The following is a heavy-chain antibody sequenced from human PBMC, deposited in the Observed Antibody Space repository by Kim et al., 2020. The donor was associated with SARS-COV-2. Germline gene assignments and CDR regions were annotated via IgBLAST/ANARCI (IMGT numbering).Heavy chain of an antibody. V-gene: IGHV5-51*01. CDR1: GYSFTSYW. CDR2: IYPGDSDT. J-gene: IGHJ6*02. Sequence: GESLKISCKGSGYSFTSYWIGWVRQMPGKGLEWMGIIYPGDSDTRYSPSFHGQVTISADKSISTAYLQWSSLKASDTAMYYCARQGGPGGSGTYGMDVWGPGPTVTVSS. D-gene: IGHD3-10*01. CDR3: ARQGGPGGSGTYGMDV.